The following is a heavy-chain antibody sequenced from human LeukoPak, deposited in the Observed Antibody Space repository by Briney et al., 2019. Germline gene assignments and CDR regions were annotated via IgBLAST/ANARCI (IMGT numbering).Heavy chain of an antibody. CDR3: ARVGRGATVDY. D-gene: IGHD3/OR15-3a*01. J-gene: IGHJ4*02. Sequence: SETLSLTCAVYGGSFSGYSWNWIRQPPVKGLEWNGEINHSGGTNYNPSLKSRVTISVDTSKNQFSLKLSSVTAADTAVYYCARVGRGATVDYWGQGTLVTVSS. CDR1: GGSFSGYS. V-gene: IGHV4-34*01. CDR2: INHSGGT.